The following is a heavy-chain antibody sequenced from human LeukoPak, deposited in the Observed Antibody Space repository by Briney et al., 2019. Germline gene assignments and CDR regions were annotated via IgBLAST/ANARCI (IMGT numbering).Heavy chain of an antibody. D-gene: IGHD2-15*01. Sequence: GASVKVSCKASGDTFSGYYVHWVRQAPGQGLEWLGRMNPKSGGTKYAQKFQGRVTMTREMSLTTAYMELTRLRSDDTAVYYCGEMGDGGLGVWGQGTMVTVSS. CDR2: MNPKSGGT. J-gene: IGHJ3*01. V-gene: IGHV1-2*06. CDR3: GEMGDGGLGV. CDR1: GDTFSGYY.